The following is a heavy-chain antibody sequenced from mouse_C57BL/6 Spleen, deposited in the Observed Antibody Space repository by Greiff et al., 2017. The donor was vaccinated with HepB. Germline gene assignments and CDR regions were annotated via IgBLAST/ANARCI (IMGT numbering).Heavy chain of an antibody. CDR1: GYTFTSYG. Sequence: VQLQQSGAELARPGASVKLSCKASGYTFTSYGISWVKQRTGQGLEWIGEIYPRSGNTYYNEKFKGKATLTADKSSSTAYMELRSLASEDSAVYFCARVRLLQNYAMDYWGQGTSVTVSS. J-gene: IGHJ4*01. V-gene: IGHV1-81*01. CDR2: IYPRSGNT. CDR3: ARVRLLQNYAMDY. D-gene: IGHD2-3*01.